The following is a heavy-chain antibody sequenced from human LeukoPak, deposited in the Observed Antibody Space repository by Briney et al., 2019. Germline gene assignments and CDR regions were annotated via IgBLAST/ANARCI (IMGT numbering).Heavy chain of an antibody. J-gene: IGHJ4*02. CDR3: ARQYYYDSSGYPSAPPSTSDY. V-gene: IGHV4-39*01. D-gene: IGHD3-22*01. Sequence: PSETLSLTCTVSGGSISTSGYYWGWIRQPPGKGLEWIGSIFYSGSTYYNPSLKSRVTISVDTSKNQFSLKLSSVTAADTAVYYCARQYYYDSSGYPSAPPSTSDYWGQGTLVTVSS. CDR2: IFYSGST. CDR1: GGSISTSGYY.